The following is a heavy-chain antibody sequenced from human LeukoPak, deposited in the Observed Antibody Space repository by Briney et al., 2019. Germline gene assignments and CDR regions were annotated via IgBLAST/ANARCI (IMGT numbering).Heavy chain of an antibody. Sequence: PSETLSLTCAVYGGSFSGYYWSWIRQPPGKGLEWIGEINHSGSTNYNPSLKSRVTISVDTSKNQFSLKLSSVTAADTAVYYCARGPSYYYMDVWGKGTTVTISS. CDR3: ARGPSYYYMDV. J-gene: IGHJ6*03. CDR2: INHSGST. V-gene: IGHV4-34*01. CDR1: GGSFSGYY.